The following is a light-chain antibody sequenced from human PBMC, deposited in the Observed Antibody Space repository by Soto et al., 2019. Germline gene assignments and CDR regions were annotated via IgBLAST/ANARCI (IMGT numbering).Light chain of an antibody. CDR1: QDISSSY. CDR3: QQYGSSPWT. CDR2: GAS. V-gene: IGKV3-20*01. J-gene: IGKJ1*01. Sequence: TQSPSSLSSSVPDRVTISCRASQDISSSYLAWYQQKPGQAPRLLIYGASSRATGIPDRFSGSGSGTDFTLTISRLEPEDFAVYYCQQYGSSPWTFGQGTKV.